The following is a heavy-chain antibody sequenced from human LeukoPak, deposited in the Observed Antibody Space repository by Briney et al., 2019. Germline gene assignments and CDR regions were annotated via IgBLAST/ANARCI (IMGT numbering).Heavy chain of an antibody. CDR3: ASMTTVTTDARNRYYYGMDV. J-gene: IGHJ6*02. D-gene: IGHD4-17*01. CDR2: IYYSGST. CDR1: GGSLSSGYYY. Sequence: SETLSLTCTVSGGSLSSGYYYWSWIRQPPGKGLEWIGYIYYSGSTYYNPSLKSRVTISVDTSKNQFSLKLSSVTAADTAVYYCASMTTVTTDARNRYYYGMDVWGQGTTVTVSS. V-gene: IGHV4-30-4*01.